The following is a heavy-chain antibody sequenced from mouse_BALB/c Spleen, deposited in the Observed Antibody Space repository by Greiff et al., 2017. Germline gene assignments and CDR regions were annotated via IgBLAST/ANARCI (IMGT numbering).Heavy chain of an antibody. CDR2: IRNKANGYTT. J-gene: IGHJ1*01. D-gene: IGHD1-1*01. CDR3: ARGGYGTRHWYFDV. Sequence: EVKLMESGGGLVQPGGSLRLSCATSGFTFTDYYMSWVRQPPGKALEWLGFIRNKANGYTTEYSASVKGRFTISRDNSQSILYLQMNTLRAEDSATYYCARGGYGTRHWYFDVWGAGTTVTVSS. V-gene: IGHV7-3*02. CDR1: GFTFTDYY.